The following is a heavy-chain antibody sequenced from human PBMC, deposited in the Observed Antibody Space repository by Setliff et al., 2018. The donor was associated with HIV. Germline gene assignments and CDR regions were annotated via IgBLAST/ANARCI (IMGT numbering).Heavy chain of an antibody. V-gene: IGHV4-38-2*02. CDR3: ARGGGIAFY. CDR2: IYHSGST. J-gene: IGHJ4*02. CDR1: GYSISSGYY. D-gene: IGHD6-13*01. Sequence: ETLSLTCTVSGYSISSGYYWGWIRQPPGKGLEWIGSIYHSGSTYYNPSLKSRVTISADTSTNQFSLKLSSMTAADTAVYFCARGGGIAFYWGQGTLVTVSS.